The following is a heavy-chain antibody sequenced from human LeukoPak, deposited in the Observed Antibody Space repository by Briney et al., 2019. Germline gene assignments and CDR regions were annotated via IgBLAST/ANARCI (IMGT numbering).Heavy chain of an antibody. CDR2: INHSGST. CDR3: ARGDYDFWSGYSANYFFDY. CDR1: GGSFSGYY. J-gene: IGHJ4*02. Sequence: SETLSLTCAVYGGSFSGYYWSWIRQPPGKGLEWIGEINHSGSTNYNPSLKSRVTISVDTSKNQFSLKLSSVTAADTAVYYCARGDYDFWSGYSANYFFDYWGQGTLVTVSS. D-gene: IGHD3-3*01. V-gene: IGHV4-34*01.